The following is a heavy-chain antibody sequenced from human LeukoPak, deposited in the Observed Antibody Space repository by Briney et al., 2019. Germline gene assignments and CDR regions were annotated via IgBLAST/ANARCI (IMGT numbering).Heavy chain of an antibody. CDR2: IYYSGST. V-gene: IGHV4-59*01. CDR1: GGSISNYY. J-gene: IGHJ4*02. D-gene: IGHD4-23*01. Sequence: SETLSLTYTVFGGSISNYYWSWIRKPPGKGLEWIGYIYYSGSTDYNPSLKSRVTISIDTPKNQFSLKLTSVTAADTAVYYCVRNMYGSNPDFEHCGQGTLVTVSS. CDR3: VRNMYGSNPDFEH.